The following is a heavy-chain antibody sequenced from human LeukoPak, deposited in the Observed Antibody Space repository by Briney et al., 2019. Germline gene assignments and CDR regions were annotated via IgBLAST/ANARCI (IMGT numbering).Heavy chain of an antibody. CDR2: IYYSGST. D-gene: IGHD6-19*01. CDR1: GGSISSYY. J-gene: IGHJ4*02. Sequence: SETLSLTCTVSGGSISSYYWSWIRQPPGKGLERIGYIYYSGSTNYNPSLKSRVTISLDTSKNQFSLKLSSVTAADTAVYYCARGLPGITVADFWGQGTLVTVSS. CDR3: ARGLPGITVADF. V-gene: IGHV4-59*01.